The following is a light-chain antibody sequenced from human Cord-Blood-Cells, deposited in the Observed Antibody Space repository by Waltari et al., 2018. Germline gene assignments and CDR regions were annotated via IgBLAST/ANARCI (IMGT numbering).Light chain of an antibody. CDR1: SRDVGGYNY. CDR2: DVS. CDR3: SSYTSSSTFPYV. V-gene: IGLV2-14*01. J-gene: IGLJ1*01. Sequence: QSALTQPASVSGSPGQSITISCTGTSRDVGGYNYVSWYQQHPGKAPKLMIYDVSKRPSGVSNRFSGSKSGNTASLTISGLQAEDEADYYCSSYTSSSTFPYVFGTGTKVTVL.